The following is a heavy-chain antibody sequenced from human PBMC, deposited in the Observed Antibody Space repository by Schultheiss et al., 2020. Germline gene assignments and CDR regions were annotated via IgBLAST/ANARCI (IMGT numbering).Heavy chain of an antibody. CDR1: GGSISSYY. CDR3: QRGVVAANNWFDP. D-gene: IGHD2-15*01. V-gene: IGHV4-34*01. J-gene: IGHJ5*02. Sequence: SATVSLTCTVSGGSISSYYWSWIRQPPGKGLEWIGEINHSGSTNYNPSLKSRVTISVDTSKNQFSLKLSSVTAADTAVYYCQRGVVAANNWFDPWGQGTLITVAS. CDR2: INHSGST.